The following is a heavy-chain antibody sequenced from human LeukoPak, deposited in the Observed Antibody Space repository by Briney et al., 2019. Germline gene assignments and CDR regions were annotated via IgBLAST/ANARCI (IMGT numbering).Heavy chain of an antibody. V-gene: IGHV3-7*01. J-gene: IGHJ4*02. CDR1: GLTFSSYW. CDR3: VRDKVDYYDSSGYYWIY. D-gene: IGHD3-22*01. CDR2: IKQDGSER. Sequence: GGSLRLSCAVSGLTFSSYWMSWVRQAPGKGQEWVANIKQDGSERSYVDSVKGRFTISRDNAKNPLYLQMNSLRAEDTAVYYCVRDKVDYYDSSGYYWIYWGQGTLVTVSS.